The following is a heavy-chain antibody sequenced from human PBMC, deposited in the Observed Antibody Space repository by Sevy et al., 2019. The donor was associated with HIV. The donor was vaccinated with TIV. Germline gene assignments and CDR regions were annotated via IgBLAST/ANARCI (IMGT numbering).Heavy chain of an antibody. CDR1: GFTFSSYA. Sequence: GGSLRLSCAASGFTFSSYAMHWVRQAPGKGLEWVAVISYDGSNKYYADSVKGRFAISRDNSKNTLYLQMNSLRAEDTAVYYCARSYYYDSSGYLDYWGQGTLVTVSS. CDR3: ARSYYYDSSGYLDY. CDR2: ISYDGSNK. J-gene: IGHJ4*02. V-gene: IGHV3-30*09. D-gene: IGHD3-22*01.